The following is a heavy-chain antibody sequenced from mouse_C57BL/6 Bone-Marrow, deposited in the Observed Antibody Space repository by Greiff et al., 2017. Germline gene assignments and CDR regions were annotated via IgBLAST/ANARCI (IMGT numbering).Heavy chain of an antibody. J-gene: IGHJ2*01. V-gene: IGHV3-6*01. CDR3: ARSDY. Sequence: EVQLQESGPGLVKPSQSLSLTCSVTGYSITSGYYWNWIRQFPGNKLEWMGYISYDGSNNYNPSFKNRISITRDTSKNQFFLKLNSVTTEDTATYYCARSDYWGQGTTLTVSS. CDR2: ISYDGSN. CDR1: GYSITSGYY.